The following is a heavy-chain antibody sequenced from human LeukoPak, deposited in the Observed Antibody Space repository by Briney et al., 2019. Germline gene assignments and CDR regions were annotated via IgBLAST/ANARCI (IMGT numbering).Heavy chain of an antibody. Sequence: SGPTLVNPTQTLTLTCTFSGFSLSTSGMCVSWIRQPPGKALEWLSLIDWDDDKYYSTSLKTRLTISKDTSKNQVVLTMTNMDPVDTATYYCARILVGSGGRHDAFDIWGQGTMVTVSS. V-gene: IGHV2-70*01. CDR3: ARILVGSGGRHDAFDI. CDR2: IDWDDDK. CDR1: GFSLSTSGMC. D-gene: IGHD3-16*01. J-gene: IGHJ3*02.